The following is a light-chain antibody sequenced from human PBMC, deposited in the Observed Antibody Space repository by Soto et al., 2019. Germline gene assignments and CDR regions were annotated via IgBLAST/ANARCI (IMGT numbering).Light chain of an antibody. CDR1: QSVLYSSNNKNF. V-gene: IGKV4-1*01. CDR3: QKYYSPQYT. CDR2: WAS. Sequence: DIVMTQSPDSLAVSLGERATINCKSSQSVLYSSNNKNFLAWYQQKPGRPPKLLMYWASTRESGVPDRISGSGSGTDFTLTISSLKAEDVAVYYCQKYYSPQYTFGQGTKLEIK. J-gene: IGKJ2*01.